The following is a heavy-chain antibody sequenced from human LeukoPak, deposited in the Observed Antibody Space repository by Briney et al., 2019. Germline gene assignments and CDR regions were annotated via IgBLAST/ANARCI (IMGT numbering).Heavy chain of an antibody. J-gene: IGHJ4*02. V-gene: IGHV1-18*01. CDR3: ARDGLTYCGSDCYFGY. CDR1: GYPFISYG. Sequence: ASVEVSCKASGYPFISYGISWVRQAPGEGLEWMGWISAYNGYTNYAQKFQGRATMTTDTSTSTAYMVLRSLRSDGTAVYYCARDGLTYCGSDCYFGYWGQGTLVTVSS. D-gene: IGHD2-21*02. CDR2: ISAYNGYT.